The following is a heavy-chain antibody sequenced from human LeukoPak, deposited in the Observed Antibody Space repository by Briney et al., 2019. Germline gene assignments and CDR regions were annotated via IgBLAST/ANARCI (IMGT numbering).Heavy chain of an antibody. CDR1: GFTFSDYY. CDR2: ISSSGSTI. V-gene: IGHV3-11*04. J-gene: IGHJ4*02. D-gene: IGHD2-15*01. Sequence: GGSLRLSCAASGFTFSDYYMSWIRQAPGKGLEWVSYISSSGSTIYYADSVKGRFTISRDDSKNTLYLQMNSLRAEDTAVYYCARDLGIALGYFDYWGQGTLVTVSS. CDR3: ARDLGIALGYFDY.